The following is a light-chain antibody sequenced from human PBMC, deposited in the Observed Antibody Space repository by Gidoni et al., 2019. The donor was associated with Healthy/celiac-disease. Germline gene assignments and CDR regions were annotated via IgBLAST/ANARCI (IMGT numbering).Light chain of an antibody. J-gene: IGKJ2*01. CDR1: QGISSA. CDR2: DAS. V-gene: IGKV1-13*01. CDR3: QQPPET. Sequence: AIQLTQSPSSLSASVGDRVTITCRASQGISSALACYQQKPGKAPKLLIYDASSLESGVPSRFSGSGSGTDFTLTISSLQPEDFATYYCQQPPETLGQGTKLEIK.